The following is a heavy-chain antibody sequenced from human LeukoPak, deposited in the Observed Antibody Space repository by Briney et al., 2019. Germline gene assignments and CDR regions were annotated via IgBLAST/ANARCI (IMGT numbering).Heavy chain of an antibody. D-gene: IGHD2-2*01. V-gene: IGHV4-59*01. Sequence: SETLSLTCTVSGGSISNYYWSWIRQPPGRGLEWIGFTHYTGNTNYNPSLKSRLTISVATSKNQFSLKLSSVTAADTAVYYCARGLPGAVGAADYWGQGTPVTVSS. CDR3: ARGLPGAVGAADY. CDR1: GGSISNYY. CDR2: THYTGNT. J-gene: IGHJ4*02.